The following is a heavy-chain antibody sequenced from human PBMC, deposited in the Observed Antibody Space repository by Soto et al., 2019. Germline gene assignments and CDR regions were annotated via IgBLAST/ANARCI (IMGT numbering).Heavy chain of an antibody. CDR3: ARGEMATMWNLDY. V-gene: IGHV1-69*06. CDR1: GGTFSTFA. CDR2: IIPMFDTV. D-gene: IGHD5-12*01. J-gene: IGHJ4*02. Sequence: QVQLVQSGAEVKKPGSSVKVCCKASGGTFSTFAISWVRQAPGQGLEWMGNIIPMFDTVSYAPNFKGRVTITADKSTKTANMELSSLRSEDTAVYYCARGEMATMWNLDYWGQGTLVTVSS.